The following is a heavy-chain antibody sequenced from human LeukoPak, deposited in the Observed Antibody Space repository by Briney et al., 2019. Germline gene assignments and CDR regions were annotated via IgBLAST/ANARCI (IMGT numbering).Heavy chain of an antibody. D-gene: IGHD3-3*01. Sequence: SETLSLTCTVSGGSISSSSYYWGWIRQPPGKGLEWIGSIYYSGSTYYNPSLKSRVTISVDTSKNQFSLKLSSVTAADTAVYYCARLDLRIVSCWFDPWGQGTLVTVSS. CDR1: GGSISSSSYY. J-gene: IGHJ5*02. V-gene: IGHV4-39*01. CDR2: IYYSGST. CDR3: ARLDLRIVSCWFDP.